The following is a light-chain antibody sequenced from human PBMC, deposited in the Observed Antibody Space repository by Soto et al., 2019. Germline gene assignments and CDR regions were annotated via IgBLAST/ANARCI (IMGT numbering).Light chain of an antibody. CDR3: TSYAGGNNV. CDR2: EVN. V-gene: IGLV2-8*01. Sequence: QSALTQPPSASGSPGQSVTISCTGTSSDVGGYNYVSWYQQHPGKVPKLMVYEVNKRPSGVPDRFSGSKSGNTASLTVSGLQAEDYADYYCTSYAGGNNVFGTGTKVTVL. J-gene: IGLJ1*01. CDR1: SSDVGGYNY.